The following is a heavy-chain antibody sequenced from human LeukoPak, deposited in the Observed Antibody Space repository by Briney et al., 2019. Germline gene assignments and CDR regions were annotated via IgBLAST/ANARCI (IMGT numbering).Heavy chain of an antibody. Sequence: ASVTVSCKASGYTFTSCDINWVRQATGQGLEWMGWMNPNSGNTGYAQKFQGRVTMTRNTSISTAYMELSSLRSEDTAVYYCARAVRLVDIVATIGYYFDYWGQGTLVTVSS. CDR3: ARAVRLVDIVATIGYYFDY. J-gene: IGHJ4*02. V-gene: IGHV1-8*01. D-gene: IGHD5-12*01. CDR2: MNPNSGNT. CDR1: GYTFTSCD.